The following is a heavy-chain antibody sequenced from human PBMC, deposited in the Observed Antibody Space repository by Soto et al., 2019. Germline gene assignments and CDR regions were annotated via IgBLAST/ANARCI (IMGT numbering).Heavy chain of an antibody. CDR1: GFTFSSYA. D-gene: IGHD3-10*01. V-gene: IGHV3-23*01. J-gene: IGHJ6*03. CDR3: AKGGALLWFGEGGDYYYMDV. Sequence: EVQLLESGGGLVQPGGSLRLSCAASGFTFSSYAMSWVRQAPGKGLEWVSAISRSGGSTYYADSVKGRFTISRDNSKNTLYLQMNSLRAEDTAVYYCAKGGALLWFGEGGDYYYMDVWGKGTTVTVSS. CDR2: ISRSGGST.